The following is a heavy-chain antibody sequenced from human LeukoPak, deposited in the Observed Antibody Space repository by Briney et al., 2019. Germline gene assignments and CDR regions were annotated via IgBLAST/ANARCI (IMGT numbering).Heavy chain of an antibody. Sequence: ASVKVSCKASGYTFTGYYMHWVRQATGQGLEWMGWINPNSGGTNYAQKFQGRVTMTRDTSISTAYMELSRLRSDDTAVYYCARVGGVTMVRGPRSEFDYWGQGTLVTVSS. V-gene: IGHV1-2*02. D-gene: IGHD3-10*01. CDR1: GYTFTGYY. CDR2: INPNSGGT. CDR3: ARVGGVTMVRGPRSEFDY. J-gene: IGHJ4*02.